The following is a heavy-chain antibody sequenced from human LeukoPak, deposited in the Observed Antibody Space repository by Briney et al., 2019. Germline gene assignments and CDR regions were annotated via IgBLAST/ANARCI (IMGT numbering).Heavy chain of an antibody. D-gene: IGHD6-19*01. Sequence: GGSLRLSCAASGFTFSSYSMNWVRQAPGKGLEWVSYISSSSSTIYYADSVKGRFTISRDNAKNSLHLQMNSLRAEDTAVYYCARVWSSGWPDPKANFDYWGQGTLVTVSS. V-gene: IGHV3-48*01. J-gene: IGHJ4*02. CDR1: GFTFSSYS. CDR2: ISSSSSTI. CDR3: ARVWSSGWPDPKANFDY.